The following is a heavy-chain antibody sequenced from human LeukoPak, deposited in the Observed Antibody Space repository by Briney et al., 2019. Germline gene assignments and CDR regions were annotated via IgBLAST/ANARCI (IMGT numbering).Heavy chain of an antibody. CDR3: ASLTLSDTSGYGEFDY. Sequence: SETLSLTCTVSGGSISGYYWSWIRQPPGKGLEWIGYIHYSGRTDYNPSLKSRVTISIGTSKNQFSLKVNSVTAADTAVYYCASLTLSDTSGYGEFDYWGQGTLVTVSS. V-gene: IGHV4-59*08. CDR2: IHYSGRT. J-gene: IGHJ4*02. CDR1: GGSISGYY. D-gene: IGHD3-22*01.